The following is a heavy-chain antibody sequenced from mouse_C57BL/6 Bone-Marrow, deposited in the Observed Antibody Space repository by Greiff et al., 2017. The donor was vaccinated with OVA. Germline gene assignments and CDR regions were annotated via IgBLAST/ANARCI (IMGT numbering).Heavy chain of an antibody. CDR2: ISSGGDYI. CDR3: TRDDGYLYAMDY. CDR1: GFTFSSYA. D-gene: IGHD2-3*01. V-gene: IGHV5-9-1*02. Sequence: EVKLVESGEGLVKPGGSLKLSCAASGFTFSSYAMSWVRQTPEKRLEWVAYISSGGDYIYYADTVKGRFTISRDNARNTLYLQMSSLKSEDTAMYYCTRDDGYLYAMDYWGQGTSVTVSS. J-gene: IGHJ4*01.